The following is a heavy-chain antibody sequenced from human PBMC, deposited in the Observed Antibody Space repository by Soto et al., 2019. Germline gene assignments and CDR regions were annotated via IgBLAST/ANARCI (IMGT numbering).Heavy chain of an antibody. CDR3: AKGAPEYYDSSGYYYV. V-gene: IGHV3-23*01. D-gene: IGHD3-22*01. CDR1: GFTFSSYA. J-gene: IGHJ3*01. CDR2: ISGSGGST. Sequence: HPGGSLRLSCAASGFTFSSYAMSWVRQAPGKGLEWVSAISGSGGSTYYADSVKGRFTISRDNSKNTLYLQMNSLRAEDTAVYYCAKGAPEYYDSSGYYYVWGQGTMVTVSS.